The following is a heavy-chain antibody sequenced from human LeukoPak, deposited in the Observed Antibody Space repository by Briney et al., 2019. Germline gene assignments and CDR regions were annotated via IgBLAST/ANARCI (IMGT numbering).Heavy chain of an antibody. D-gene: IGHD1-1*01. Sequence: SETLSLTCTVSGGSISSSSYYWGWIRQPPGKGLEWIGSIYYSGSTYYNPSLKSRVTISVDTPKNQFSLKLSSVTAADTAVYYCARYGVSYEHDPFFDYWGQGTLVTVSS. J-gene: IGHJ4*02. CDR2: IYYSGST. CDR3: ARYGVSYEHDPFFDY. CDR1: GGSISSSSYY. V-gene: IGHV4-39*01.